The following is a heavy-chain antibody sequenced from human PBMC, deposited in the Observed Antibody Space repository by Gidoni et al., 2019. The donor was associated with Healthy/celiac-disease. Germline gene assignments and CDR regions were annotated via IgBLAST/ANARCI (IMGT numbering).Heavy chain of an antibody. J-gene: IGHJ4*02. V-gene: IGHV3-30-3*01. CDR2: ISYDGSNK. D-gene: IGHD3-16*01. Sequence: QVQLVESGGGVVQPGRSLRLSCAASGFTFSSYAMHWVRQAPGKGLEWVAVISYDGSNKYYADSVKGRFTISRDNSKNTRYLQMNSLRAEDTAVYYCARERGLGGGFDYWGQGTLVTVSS. CDR3: ARERGLGGGFDY. CDR1: GFTFSSYA.